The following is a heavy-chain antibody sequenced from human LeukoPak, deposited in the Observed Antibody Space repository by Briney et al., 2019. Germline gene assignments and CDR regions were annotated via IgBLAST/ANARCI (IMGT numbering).Heavy chain of an antibody. CDR3: TTASIVGATQH. D-gene: IGHD1-26*01. Sequence: GGSLRLSCAASGVTFSNAWMSWVRQAPGKGPEWVGRIKSKTDGGTTDYAAPVKGRFTISRDDSKNTLYLQMNSLKTEDTAVYYCTTASIVGATQHWGQGTLVTVSS. CDR1: GVTFSNAW. J-gene: IGHJ1*01. CDR2: IKSKTDGGTT. V-gene: IGHV3-15*01.